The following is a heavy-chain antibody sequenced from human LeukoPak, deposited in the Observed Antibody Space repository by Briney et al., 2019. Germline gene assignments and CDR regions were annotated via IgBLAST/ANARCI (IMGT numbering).Heavy chain of an antibody. V-gene: IGHV1-69*05. Sequence: SVKVSCKASGGTFSSYAISWVRQAPGQGLEWMGGIIPTFGTANYAQKFQGRVTITTDESTSTAYMELSSLRSEDTAVYYCARGRGCSSTSCYIDWFDPWGQGTLVTVSS. J-gene: IGHJ5*02. CDR3: ARGRGCSSTSCYIDWFDP. CDR2: IIPTFGTA. D-gene: IGHD2-2*02. CDR1: GGTFSSYA.